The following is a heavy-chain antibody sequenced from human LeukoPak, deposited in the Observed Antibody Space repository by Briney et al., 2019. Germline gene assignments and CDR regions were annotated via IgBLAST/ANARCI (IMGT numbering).Heavy chain of an antibody. Sequence: SETLSLTCAVYGGSFSGYYWSWIRQPPGKGLEWIGEINHSGSTNYNPPLKSRVTISVDTSKNQFSLKLSSVTAADTAVYYCARTRMFGDDAFDIWGQGTMVTVSS. CDR3: ARTRMFGDDAFDI. V-gene: IGHV4-34*01. CDR2: INHSGST. CDR1: GGSFSGYY. D-gene: IGHD3-10*02. J-gene: IGHJ3*02.